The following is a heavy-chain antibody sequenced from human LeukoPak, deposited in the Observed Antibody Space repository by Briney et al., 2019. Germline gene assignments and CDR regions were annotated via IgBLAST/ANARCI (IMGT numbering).Heavy chain of an antibody. V-gene: IGHV1-46*01. CDR2: INPSGGST. J-gene: IGHJ5*02. CDR1: GYTFTSYD. Sequence: GASVKVSCKASGYTFTSYDMHWVRQAPGQGLEWMGIINPSGGSTNYAQKLQDRVTMTRDTSTSTVYMELSSLRSEDTAVYYCARDPRYGSGQTWFDPWGQGTLVTVSS. D-gene: IGHD3-10*01. CDR3: ARDPRYGSGQTWFDP.